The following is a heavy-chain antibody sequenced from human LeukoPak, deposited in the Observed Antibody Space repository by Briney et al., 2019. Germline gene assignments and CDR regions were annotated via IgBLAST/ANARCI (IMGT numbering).Heavy chain of an antibody. CDR2: VNRDGTEK. CDR3: ARGRRWLQLAVRSLDY. Sequence: PGGSLRLSCVTSGFNFSDSRMTWVRQAPGKGLQWVANVNRDGTEKHFLDSVEGRFTISRDNAKNSLYLQMNSLRAEDTAVYYCARGRRWLQLAVRSLDYWGQGTLVTVSS. J-gene: IGHJ4*02. D-gene: IGHD5-24*01. V-gene: IGHV3-7*02. CDR1: GFNFSDSR.